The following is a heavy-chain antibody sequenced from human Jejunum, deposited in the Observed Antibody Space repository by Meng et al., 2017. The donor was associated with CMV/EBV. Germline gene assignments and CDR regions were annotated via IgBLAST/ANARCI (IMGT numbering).Heavy chain of an antibody. CDR2: ISGYNGNT. CDR3: ARDRNVPGNSEFDY. J-gene: IGHJ4*02. CDR1: GYTFTNYV. V-gene: IGHV1-18*01. Sequence: QVELVQSGAEVKKPWASVKVSCKASGYTFTNYVINWVRQAPGQGLEWMGWISGYNGNTNYAQNFQGRVTLTTDTSTSTAYMELRSLRSDDTAVYYCARDRNVPGNSEFDYWGQGTLVTVSS. D-gene: IGHD6-19*01.